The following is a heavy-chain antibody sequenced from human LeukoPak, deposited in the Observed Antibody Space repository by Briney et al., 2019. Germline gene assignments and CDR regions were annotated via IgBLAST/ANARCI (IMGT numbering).Heavy chain of an antibody. V-gene: IGHV4-61*05. J-gene: IGHJ4*02. CDR1: GGSISSSSYY. CDR2: IYYSGST. Sequence: PSETLSLTCTVSGGSISSSSYYWGWIRQPPGKGLEWIGYIYYSGSTNYNPSLKSRVTISVDTSKNQFSLKLSSVTAADTAVYYCARVRAIQLWFSQWAYYFDYWGQGTLVTVSS. CDR3: ARVRAIQLWFSQWAYYFDY. D-gene: IGHD5-18*01.